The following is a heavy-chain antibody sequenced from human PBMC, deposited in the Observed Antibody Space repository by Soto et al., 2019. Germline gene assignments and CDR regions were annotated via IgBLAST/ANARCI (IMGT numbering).Heavy chain of an antibody. D-gene: IGHD3-9*01. Sequence: GGSLRLSCAASGFTFSDYYMSWIRQAPGKGLEWVSYISSSSSYTNYADSVKGRFTISRDNAKNSLYLQMNSLRAEDTAVYYCAREFRGYDILTGYCGEYFYYNGMDVWGQGTTVTVSS. V-gene: IGHV3-11*06. CDR2: ISSSSSYT. CDR1: GFTFSDYY. CDR3: AREFRGYDILTGYCGEYFYYNGMDV. J-gene: IGHJ6*02.